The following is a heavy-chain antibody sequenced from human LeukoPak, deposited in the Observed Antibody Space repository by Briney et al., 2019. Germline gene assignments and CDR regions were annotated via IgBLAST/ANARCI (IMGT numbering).Heavy chain of an antibody. CDR2: VRTTAEGETT. V-gene: IGHV3-15*01. J-gene: IGHJ4*02. CDR1: GFNFNDAW. CDR3: TAGLGKTDDDS. D-gene: IGHD4-11*01. Sequence: GGSLRLSCEGSGFNFNDAWMSWIRQAPGKGLEWVGRVRTTAEGETTDYAAPVRGRFIISRDDSKNMVFLQMNRLETEDTAIYYCTAGLGKTDDDSRGQGTLVTVSS.